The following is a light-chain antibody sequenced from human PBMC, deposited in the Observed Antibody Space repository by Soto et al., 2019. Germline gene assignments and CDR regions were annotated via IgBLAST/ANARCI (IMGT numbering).Light chain of an antibody. Sequence: QSALAQPASVSGSPGQSITISCTGSSGDVGTYNYVSWYQRHPGKAPKLIIYEVTNRPSGVSNRFSGSKSGNTASLTISGLRAEDEADYYCSSYTTRSTFYVFXTGTKVTVL. CDR2: EVT. J-gene: IGLJ1*01. V-gene: IGLV2-14*01. CDR3: SSYTTRSTFYV. CDR1: SGDVGTYNY.